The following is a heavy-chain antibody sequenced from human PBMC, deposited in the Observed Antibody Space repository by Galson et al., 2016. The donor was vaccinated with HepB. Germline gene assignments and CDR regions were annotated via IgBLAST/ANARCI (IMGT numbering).Heavy chain of an antibody. Sequence: SVKVSCKASGYIFTDYYMHWVRQAPGQGLEWMGWINPQSGTTNYAQKFKGWVTMTRDTSATTVHMEVNRLKSDDTAVYFCARDGPGMAPPDRDYYYGLDVWGQGTTVTVSS. CDR2: INPQSGTT. D-gene: IGHD5-18*01. CDR1: GYIFTDYY. CDR3: ARDGPGMAPPDRDYYYGLDV. J-gene: IGHJ6*02. V-gene: IGHV1-2*04.